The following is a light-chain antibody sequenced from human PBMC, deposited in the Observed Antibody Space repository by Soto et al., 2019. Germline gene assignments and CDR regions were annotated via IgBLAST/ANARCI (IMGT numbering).Light chain of an antibody. J-gene: IGKJ4*01. CDR1: QEISTY. V-gene: IGKV1-39*01. CDR2: AAS. Sequence: DIQVTQSPSSLSASVGDRVTITCRASQEISTYLNWYQHRGGKAPKLLIYAASRLQSGVPSRFSGGGAGTDITRTISSLQPEDFATYYGQQSYSAVRTFGGGTRVEI. CDR3: QQSYSAVRT.